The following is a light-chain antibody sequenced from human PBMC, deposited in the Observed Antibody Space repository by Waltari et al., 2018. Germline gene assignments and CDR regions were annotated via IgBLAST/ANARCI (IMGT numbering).Light chain of an antibody. CDR2: GFS. V-gene: IGLV1-40*01. J-gene: IGLJ1*01. CDR1: KSNIGADLD. CDR3: CSYTGTSPLYV. Sequence: QSVLTQPPSVSGAPGQIITISCSVTKSNIGADLDVHWYQQLPGTAPKLLLHGFSNRPSGVSDRFSGFKSGASASLVITGLQAEDEADYYCCSYTGTSPLYVFGTGTKVCVL.